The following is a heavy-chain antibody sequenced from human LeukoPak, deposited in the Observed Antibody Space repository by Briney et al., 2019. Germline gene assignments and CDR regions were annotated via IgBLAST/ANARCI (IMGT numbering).Heavy chain of an antibody. Sequence: APVKVSCKASGYTFTSYYMHWVRQAPGQGLEWMGIINPSGGSTSYAQKFQGRVTMTRDTSISTAYMELSSLRAEDTAVYYCAKDRDYGDRDYYYYGMDVWGQGTTVTVSS. CDR3: AKDRDYGDRDYYYYGMDV. V-gene: IGHV1-46*01. J-gene: IGHJ6*02. CDR1: GYTFTSYY. CDR2: INPSGGST. D-gene: IGHD4-17*01.